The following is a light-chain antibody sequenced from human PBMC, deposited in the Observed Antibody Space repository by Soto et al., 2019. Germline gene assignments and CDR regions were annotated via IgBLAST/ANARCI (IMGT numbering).Light chain of an antibody. V-gene: IGKV1-39*01. Sequence: DVLMTQSPSSVSASVGDRVTITCRASQSISSYLNWYQQKPGKAPKLLIYAASSLQSGVPSRFSGSGSGTDFTLTISSLQPEDFATYYCQQSYSTLFTFGPGTKVDIK. CDR2: AAS. CDR3: QQSYSTLFT. J-gene: IGKJ3*01. CDR1: QSISSY.